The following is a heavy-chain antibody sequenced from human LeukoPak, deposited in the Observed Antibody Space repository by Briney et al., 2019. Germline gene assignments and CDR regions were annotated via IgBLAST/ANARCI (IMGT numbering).Heavy chain of an antibody. V-gene: IGHV1-18*01. CDR2: TRDYNGDT. CDR3: ARGADFWSGFSD. J-gene: IGHJ4*01. D-gene: IGHD3-3*01. Sequence: ASVKVSCKASGYTFTSYGISWVRQAPGQGLEWMGWTRDYNGDTKYAQKIQGRVTMTTDPSTSTAYMELRSLSSDDTAVYYCARGADFWSGFSDWGHGTLVTVSS. CDR1: GYTFTSYG.